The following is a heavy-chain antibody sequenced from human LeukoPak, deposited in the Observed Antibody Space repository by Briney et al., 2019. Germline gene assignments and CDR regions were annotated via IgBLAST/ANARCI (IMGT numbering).Heavy chain of an antibody. V-gene: IGHV1-2*02. CDR3: ARERVIVVVPAAQGAFDI. J-gene: IGHJ3*02. CDR1: GYTFTGYY. D-gene: IGHD2-2*01. Sequence: ASVKVSCKASGYTFTGYYMHWVRQAPGQGREWMGWINPNSGGTSYAQKFQGRVTMTRDTSISTAYMELSRLRSDDTAVYYCARERVIVVVPAAQGAFDIWGQGTMVTVSS. CDR2: INPNSGGT.